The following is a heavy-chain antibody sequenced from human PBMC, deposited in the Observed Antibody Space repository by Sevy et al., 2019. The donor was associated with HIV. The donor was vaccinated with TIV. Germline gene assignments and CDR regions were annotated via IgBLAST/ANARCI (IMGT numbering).Heavy chain of an antibody. D-gene: IGHD1-26*01. Sequence: SETLSLTCSVSGGSISSYYWGWIRQAPGKGLEWIGYIAYSGSTNFNPSPRSRVTLSMDTSKNQFSLKLSSVTAADTAVYFCARSPIGGFAKLYDNYFDPWGQGILVTVSS. CDR1: GGSISSYY. CDR2: IAYSGST. V-gene: IGHV4-59*01. CDR3: ARSPIGGFAKLYDNYFDP. J-gene: IGHJ5*02.